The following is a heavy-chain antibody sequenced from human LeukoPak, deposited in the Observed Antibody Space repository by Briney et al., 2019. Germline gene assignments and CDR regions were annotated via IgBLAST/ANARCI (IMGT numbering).Heavy chain of an antibody. CDR2: IYPGDSDT. Sequence: GESLKISCKGSGYSFTSYWIGWVRQMPGKGLEWMGIIYPGDSDTRYSPSFQGQVTISADKSISTAYLQWSSLKASGTAMYYCARRSSAYGAGFDPWGQGTLVTVSS. CDR3: ARRSSAYGAGFDP. CDR1: GYSFTSYW. D-gene: IGHD4-17*01. V-gene: IGHV5-51*01. J-gene: IGHJ5*02.